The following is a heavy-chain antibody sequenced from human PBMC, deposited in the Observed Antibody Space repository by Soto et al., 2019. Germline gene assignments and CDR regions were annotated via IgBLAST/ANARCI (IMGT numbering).Heavy chain of an antibody. V-gene: IGHV3-66*01. CDR2: IYSGGST. CDR1: GFTVSSNY. Sequence: EVQLVESGGGLVQPGGSLRLSCAASGFTVSSNYMSWVRQAPGKGMEWVSVIYSGGSTYYADSVKGRFTISRDNSKNTLYLQMNSLRAEDTAVYYCARSSLPDVLEDFWSGYRRVQSYGMDVWGQGTTVTVSS. J-gene: IGHJ6*02. CDR3: ARSSLPDVLEDFWSGYRRVQSYGMDV. D-gene: IGHD3-3*01.